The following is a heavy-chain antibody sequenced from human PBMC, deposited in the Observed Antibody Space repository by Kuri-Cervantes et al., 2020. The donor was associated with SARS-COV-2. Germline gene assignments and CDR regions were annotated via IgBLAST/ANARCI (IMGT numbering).Heavy chain of an antibody. CDR1: GFTFSGYS. Sequence: GGSLRLSCAASGFTFSGYSRNWIRKAPGKGLEWVASIDSSSYYIYHADSVKGRLTISRDNAKTSLYQQMNSLKPEDTAVYYCAREEGGELGEAFDYWGQGALVTV. V-gene: IGHV3-21*01. J-gene: IGHJ4*02. D-gene: IGHD7-27*01. CDR2: IDSSSYYI. CDR3: AREEGGELGEAFDY.